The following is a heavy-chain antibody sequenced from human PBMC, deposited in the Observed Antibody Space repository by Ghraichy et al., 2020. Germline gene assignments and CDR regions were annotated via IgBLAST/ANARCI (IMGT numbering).Heavy chain of an antibody. V-gene: IGHV3-7*01. J-gene: IGHJ4*02. CDR1: GFTFSSYW. Sequence: GESLRLSCAASGFTFSSYWMSWVRQAPGKGLEWVANIKQDGSEKYYVDSVKGRFTISRDNAKNSLYLQMNSLRAEDTAVYYCAREVDTAMVGVYFDYWGQGTLVTVSS. D-gene: IGHD5-18*01. CDR2: IKQDGSEK. CDR3: AREVDTAMVGVYFDY.